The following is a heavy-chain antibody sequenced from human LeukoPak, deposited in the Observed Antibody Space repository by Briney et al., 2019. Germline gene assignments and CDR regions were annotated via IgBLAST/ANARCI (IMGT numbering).Heavy chain of an antibody. J-gene: IGHJ4*02. Sequence: ASVKVSCKASGYTFTGYYMHWVRQAPGQGLEWMGWINTNTGNPTYAQGLTGRFVFSLDTSVSTAYLQISSLKAEDTAVYYCARAYCSGGSCYSSIGYWGQGTLVTVSS. V-gene: IGHV7-4-1*02. CDR1: GYTFTGYY. CDR2: INTNTGNP. D-gene: IGHD2-15*01. CDR3: ARAYCSGGSCYSSIGY.